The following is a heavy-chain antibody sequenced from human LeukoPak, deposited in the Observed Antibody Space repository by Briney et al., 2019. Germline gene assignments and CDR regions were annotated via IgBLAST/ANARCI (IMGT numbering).Heavy chain of an antibody. CDR3: ARTRDYYSPAFDI. V-gene: IGHV4-39*07. CDR2: IYYVGNT. J-gene: IGHJ3*02. CDR1: SGSIGSSNYF. D-gene: IGHD3-3*01. Sequence: SETLSLTCTVSSGSIGSSNYFWGWIRQPPGKGLEWIGIIYYVGNTYYNPSLKSRVTISVDTSKNQFSLKLSSVTAADTAVYYCARTRDYYSPAFDIWGQGTVVTVSS.